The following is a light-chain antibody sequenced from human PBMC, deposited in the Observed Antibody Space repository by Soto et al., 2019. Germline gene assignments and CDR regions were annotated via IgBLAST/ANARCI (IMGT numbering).Light chain of an antibody. V-gene: IGLV1-40*01. J-gene: IGLJ3*02. Sequence: SVLTQPPSVSGAPGQRVTISCTGRSSNIGAGYDVHWYQQLPGTAPKLLIYGNSNRPSGVPDRFSGSKSGTSASLAITGLQAEDEADYYCQSYDSSLSGYWVFGGGTKLTV. CDR3: QSYDSSLSGYWV. CDR1: SSNIGAGYD. CDR2: GNS.